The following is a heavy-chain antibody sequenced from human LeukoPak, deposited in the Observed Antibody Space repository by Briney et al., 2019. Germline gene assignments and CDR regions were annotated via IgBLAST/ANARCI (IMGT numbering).Heavy chain of an antibody. CDR3: ARDQAFVYCSGGTCYDDY. V-gene: IGHV1-2*02. D-gene: IGHD2-15*01. CDR1: GYTFTGYY. CDR2: INPSSGDT. Sequence: ASVKLSCKASGYTFTGYYMHWVRPAPGQGLEWLGWINPSSGDTHYAQKFQGRVTMTRDTSINTAYMELSRLRSDDTPVYYCARDQAFVYCSGGTCYDDYWGQGSLVPVSS. J-gene: IGHJ4*02.